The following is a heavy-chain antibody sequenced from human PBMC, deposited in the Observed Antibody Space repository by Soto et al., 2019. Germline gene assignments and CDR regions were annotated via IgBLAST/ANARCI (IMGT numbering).Heavy chain of an antibody. Sequence: QVQLVQSGAEVKKPGSSVKVSCTASGGTFSSYAISWVRQAPGQGLEWMGGIIPIFGTANYAQKFQGRVTITADESTSTAYMELSSLRSEDTAVYYCARRGSSSWYGHYYFDYWGQGTLVTVSS. CDR3: ARRGSSSWYGHYYFDY. J-gene: IGHJ4*02. CDR2: IIPIFGTA. CDR1: GGTFSSYA. V-gene: IGHV1-69*01. D-gene: IGHD6-13*01.